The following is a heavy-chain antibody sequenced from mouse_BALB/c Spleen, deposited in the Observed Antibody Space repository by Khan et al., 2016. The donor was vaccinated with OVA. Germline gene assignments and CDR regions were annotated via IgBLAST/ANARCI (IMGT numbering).Heavy chain of an antibody. D-gene: IGHD2-12*01. J-gene: IGHJ3*01. CDR2: IGSDSSTI. Sequence: EVELVESGGGLVQPGGSRKLSCTASGFTFRSFGMHWVRQAPEKGLEWVAYIGSDSSTIYYADTVKGRFTISRDNPKNTLLLQLTSLRSEDTAMYYCASSRYWSWFDSWGQGTLVTVSA. CDR3: ASSRYWSWFDS. CDR1: GFTFRSFG. V-gene: IGHV5-17*02.